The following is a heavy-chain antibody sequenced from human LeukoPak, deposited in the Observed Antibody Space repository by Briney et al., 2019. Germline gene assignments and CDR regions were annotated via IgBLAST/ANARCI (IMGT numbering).Heavy chain of an antibody. J-gene: IGHJ4*02. Sequence: SQTLSLTCAVSGGSISSGGYSWSWIRQPPGKGLEWIGYIYHSGSTYYNPSLKSRVTISVDTSKNQFSLKLSSVTAADTAVYYCARSVGGAAGTLWYFDYWGQGTLVTVSS. CDR3: ARSVGGAAGTLWYFDY. CDR2: IYHSGST. V-gene: IGHV4-30-2*02. CDR1: GGSISSGGYS. D-gene: IGHD6-13*01.